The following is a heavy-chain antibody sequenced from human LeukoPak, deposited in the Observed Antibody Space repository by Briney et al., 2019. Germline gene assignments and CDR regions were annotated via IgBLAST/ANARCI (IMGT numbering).Heavy chain of an antibody. CDR2: IYYSGST. CDR1: GGSISSYY. Sequence: SETLSLTCTVSGGSISSYYWSWIRQPPGKVLEWIGYIYYSGSTNYNPSLKSRVTISVDTSKNQFSLKLSSVTAADTAVYYCARMYWNIVGARRAFEIWGQGTMVTVSS. CDR3: ARMYWNIVGARRAFEI. J-gene: IGHJ3*02. D-gene: IGHD1-26*01. V-gene: IGHV4-59*08.